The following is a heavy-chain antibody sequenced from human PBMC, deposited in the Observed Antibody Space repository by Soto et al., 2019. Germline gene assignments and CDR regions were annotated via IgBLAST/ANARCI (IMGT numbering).Heavy chain of an antibody. J-gene: IGHJ3*02. D-gene: IGHD3-10*01. Sequence: GASVKVSCKASGYTFTSYDINWGRQATGQGLEWMGWMNPNSGNTGYAQKFQGRVTMTRNTSISTAYMELSSLRSEDTAVYYCAGEITMVRGSDAFDIWGQGTMVTVSS. CDR1: GYTFTSYD. CDR2: MNPNSGNT. V-gene: IGHV1-8*01. CDR3: AGEITMVRGSDAFDI.